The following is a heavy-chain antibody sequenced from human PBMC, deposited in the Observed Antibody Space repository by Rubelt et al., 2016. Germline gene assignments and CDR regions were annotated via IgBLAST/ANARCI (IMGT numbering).Heavy chain of an antibody. V-gene: IGHV4-39*07. J-gene: IGHJ4*02. CDR1: GGSISSSSYY. Sequence: QLQLQESGPGLVKPSETLSLTCTVSGGSISSSSYYWGWIRQPPGKGLEWIGSIYHSGSTYSNPSLKGRVTISVDTSKTQFSLKLSSVTAADTAVYYCARDISYSSSSTTFDYWGQGTLVTVSS. CDR3: ARDISYSSSSTTFDY. CDR2: IYHSGST. D-gene: IGHD6-13*01.